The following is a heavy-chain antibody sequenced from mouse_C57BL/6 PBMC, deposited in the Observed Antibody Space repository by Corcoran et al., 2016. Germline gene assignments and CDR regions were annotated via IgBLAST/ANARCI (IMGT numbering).Heavy chain of an antibody. CDR1: GYTFTTYG. Sequence: QIQLVQSGPELKKPGETVKISCKASGYTFTTYGMSWVKQAPGKGLKWMGWINTYSGVPTYADDFKGRFAFSLETSASTAYLQINNLKNEDTAIYFCARENYIYWGQGTSVTVSS. D-gene: IGHD2-12*01. V-gene: IGHV9-3*01. J-gene: IGHJ4*01. CDR2: INTYSGVP. CDR3: ARENYIY.